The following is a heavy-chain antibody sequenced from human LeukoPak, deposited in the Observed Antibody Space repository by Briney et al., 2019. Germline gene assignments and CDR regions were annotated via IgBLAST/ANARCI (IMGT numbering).Heavy chain of an antibody. J-gene: IGHJ5*02. CDR2: ISAYNGNT. CDR1: GYTFTSYG. Sequence: ASVKVSCKASGYTFTSYGISWVRQAPGQGLEWMGWISAYNGNTNYAQKLQGRVTMTTDTSTSTAYMELRSLRSDDTAVYYCARFRPYDDSSGNNWFDPWGQGTLVTVSS. CDR3: ARFRPYDDSSGNNWFDP. V-gene: IGHV1-18*01. D-gene: IGHD6-19*01.